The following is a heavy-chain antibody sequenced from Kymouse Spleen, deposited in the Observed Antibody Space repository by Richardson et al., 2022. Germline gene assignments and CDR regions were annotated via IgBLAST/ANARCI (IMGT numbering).Heavy chain of an antibody. Sequence: QVQLQESGPGLVKPSETLSLTCTVSGGSISSYYWSWIRQPPGKGLEWIGYIYYSGSTNYNPSLKSRVTISVDTSKNQFSLKLSSVTAADTAVYYCARGYYGSGSFDAFDIWGQGTMVTVSS. CDR2: IYYSGST. CDR1: GGSISSYY. J-gene: IGHJ3*02. V-gene: IGHV4-59*01. CDR3: ARGYYGSGSFDAFDI. D-gene: IGHD3-10*01.